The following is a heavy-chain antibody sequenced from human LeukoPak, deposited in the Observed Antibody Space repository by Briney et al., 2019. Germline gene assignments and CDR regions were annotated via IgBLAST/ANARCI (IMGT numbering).Heavy chain of an antibody. CDR3: ARNGYDSSGYVPAYGFDI. D-gene: IGHD3-22*01. CDR2: INHSGST. CDR1: GGSFSGYY. J-gene: IGHJ3*02. V-gene: IGHV4-34*01. Sequence: SETLSLTCAVDGGSFSGYYWTWIRQPPGKGLEWIGEINHSGSTKYNPSLKSRVTISVDTSKNQFSLTLSSVTAADTAVYYCARNGYDSSGYVPAYGFDIWGQGTMVTVSS.